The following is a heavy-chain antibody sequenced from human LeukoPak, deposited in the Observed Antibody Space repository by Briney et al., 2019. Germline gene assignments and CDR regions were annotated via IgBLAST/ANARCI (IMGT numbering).Heavy chain of an antibody. CDR3: AREHRTYDYGDYFDY. CDR1: GYTFTGYY. D-gene: IGHD4-17*01. CDR2: ISAYNGNT. J-gene: IGHJ4*02. Sequence: ASVKVSCKASGYTFTGYYMHWVRQAPGQGLEWMRWISAYNGNTNYGQKLQGRVTMTTDTSTSTAYMELRSLRSDDTAVYYCAREHRTYDYGDYFDYWGQGTLVTVSS. V-gene: IGHV1-18*04.